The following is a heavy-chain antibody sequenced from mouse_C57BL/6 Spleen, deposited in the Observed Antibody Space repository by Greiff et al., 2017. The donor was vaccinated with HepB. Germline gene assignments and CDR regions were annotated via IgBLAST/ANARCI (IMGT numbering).Heavy chain of an antibody. CDR1: GYAFSSSW. Sequence: QVQLKESGPELVKPGASVKISCKASGYAFSSSWMNWVKQRPGKGLEWIGRIYPGDGDTNYNGKFKGKATLTADKSSSTAYMQLSSLTSEDSAVYFCARDGVTTVVATGDYAMDYWGQGTSVTVSS. D-gene: IGHD1-1*01. CDR3: ARDGVTTVVATGDYAMDY. V-gene: IGHV1-82*01. J-gene: IGHJ4*01. CDR2: IYPGDGDT.